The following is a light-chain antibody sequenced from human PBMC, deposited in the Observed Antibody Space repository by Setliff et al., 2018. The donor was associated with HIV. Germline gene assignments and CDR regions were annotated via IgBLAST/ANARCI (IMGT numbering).Light chain of an antibody. J-gene: IGLJ1*01. CDR3: CSYAGSNTYV. CDR2: EVS. CDR1: SSDVGSYNL. Sequence: SALTQPASVSGSPGQSITISCTGTSSDVGSYNLVSWYQQHPGKAPKLMIYEVSRRPSGVSNRLSGTKSGNTASLTISGLQAEDEADYYCCSYAGSNTYVFGAGTKVTVL. V-gene: IGLV2-23*02.